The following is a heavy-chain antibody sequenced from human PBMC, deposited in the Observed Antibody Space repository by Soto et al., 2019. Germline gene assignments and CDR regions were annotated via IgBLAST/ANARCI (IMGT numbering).Heavy chain of an antibody. CDR3: VIPTRSVRGMGV. Sequence: LGLSCAASGVTLSIFCVSWARQAPGKGLEWVANIKGDGSVTQYVASVEGRFTISRDNAKYSLYLQMNSLRVEDTALYYCVIPTRSVRGMGVWGQGTTVTVS. CDR1: GVTLSIFC. CDR2: IKGDGSVT. V-gene: IGHV3-7*03. D-gene: IGHD6-6*01. J-gene: IGHJ6*02.